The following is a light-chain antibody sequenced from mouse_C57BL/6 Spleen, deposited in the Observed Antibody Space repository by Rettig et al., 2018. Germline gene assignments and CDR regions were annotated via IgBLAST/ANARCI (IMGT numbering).Light chain of an antibody. CDR3: QQWSSYPFT. J-gene: IGKJ4*01. CDR2: DTS. V-gene: IGKV4-55*01. Sequence: QIVLTQSPEIMSASPGEKVTMTCSASSSVSYMYWYQQKPGSSPRLLIYDTSNLASGVPVRFSGSGSGTSYSLTISRMETEDAATYYCQQWSSYPFTFGSGTKLEIK. CDR1: SSVSY.